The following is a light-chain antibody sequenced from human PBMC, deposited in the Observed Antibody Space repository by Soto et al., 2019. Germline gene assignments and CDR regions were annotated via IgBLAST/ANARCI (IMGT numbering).Light chain of an antibody. CDR3: QQYNNWPQT. V-gene: IGKV3-15*01. J-gene: IGKJ1*01. Sequence: ELVITQSPATLSVSPGGRATLSCRASQSVSSNLAWYQQKPGQAPRLLIYGASTRATGIPARFSGSGSGTEFTLTISSLQSEDFAVYYCQQYNNWPQTFGQGTKVDI. CDR1: QSVSSN. CDR2: GAS.